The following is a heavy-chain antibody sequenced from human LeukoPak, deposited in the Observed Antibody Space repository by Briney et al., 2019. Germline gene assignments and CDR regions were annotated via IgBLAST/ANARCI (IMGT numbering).Heavy chain of an antibody. J-gene: IGHJ3*02. Sequence: SETLSLTCAVYGGTFSGYYWSWIRQPPGKGLEWIGEINHSGSTNYNPSLKSRVTISVDTSKNQFSLKLSSVTAADTAVYYCARGTIFGVVIRRSRAFDIWGQGTMVTVSS. CDR2: INHSGST. CDR1: GGTFSGYY. V-gene: IGHV4-34*01. CDR3: ARGTIFGVVIRRSRAFDI. D-gene: IGHD3-3*01.